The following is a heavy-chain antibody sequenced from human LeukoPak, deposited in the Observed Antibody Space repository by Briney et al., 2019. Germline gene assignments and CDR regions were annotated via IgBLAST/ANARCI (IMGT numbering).Heavy chain of an antibody. J-gene: IGHJ4*02. V-gene: IGHV3-30-3*01. CDR2: ISYDGSNK. Sequence: GGSLRLSCAASGFTFSSYAMHWVRQAPGKGLEWVAVISYDGSNKYYADSVKGRFTISRDNSKNTLYLQMNSLRAEDTAVYYCARGDMAVYYFDYWGQGTLVTVSS. D-gene: IGHD2-15*01. CDR1: GFTFSSYA. CDR3: ARGDMAVYYFDY.